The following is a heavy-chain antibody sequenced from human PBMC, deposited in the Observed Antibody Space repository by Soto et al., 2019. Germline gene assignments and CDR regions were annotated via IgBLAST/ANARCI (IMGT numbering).Heavy chain of an antibody. CDR3: ARDGDYYDSSGYPQTIDY. Sequence: QVQLVESGGGVVQPGRSLRLSCAASGFTFSSYAMHWVRQAPGKGLEWVAVISYDGSNKYYADSVKGRFTISRDNSKNTLYLQMNSLRAEDTAVYYCARDGDYYDSSGYPQTIDYWGQGTLVTVSS. V-gene: IGHV3-30-3*01. CDR2: ISYDGSNK. J-gene: IGHJ4*02. D-gene: IGHD3-22*01. CDR1: GFTFSSYA.